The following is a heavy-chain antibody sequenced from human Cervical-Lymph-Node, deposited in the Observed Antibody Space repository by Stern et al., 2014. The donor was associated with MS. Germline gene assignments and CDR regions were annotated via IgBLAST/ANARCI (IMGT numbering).Heavy chain of an antibody. CDR2: IIPIFCTA. V-gene: IGHV1-69*01. CDR1: GGTFSSYA. CDR3: ARGELKEGLVRGMDV. Sequence: VQLLESGAEVKKPGSSGKVSCKASGGTFSSYAISWVRQAHGQGLEWMGGIIPIFCTANYAQKFQGRVTITADESTSTAYMELSSLRSEDTAVYYCARGELKEGLVRGMDVWGQGTTVTVSS. D-gene: IGHD1-26*01. J-gene: IGHJ6*02.